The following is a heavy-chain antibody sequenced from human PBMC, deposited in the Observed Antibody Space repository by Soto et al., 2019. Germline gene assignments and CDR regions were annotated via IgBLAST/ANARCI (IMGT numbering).Heavy chain of an antibody. V-gene: IGHV1-18*01. J-gene: IGHJ4*02. CDR2: ISAYNTNT. Sequence: QVQLVQSGAEVKKPGASVKVSCKTSGYTFTSYHISWVRQAPGQGLEWMGWISAYNTNTNYAQKFQSRVTMTTDTLTSTAYMELRSLRSDDTAVYYGARDTPPTDYWGQGTLVTVSS. CDR3: ARDTPPTDY. CDR1: GYTFTSYH.